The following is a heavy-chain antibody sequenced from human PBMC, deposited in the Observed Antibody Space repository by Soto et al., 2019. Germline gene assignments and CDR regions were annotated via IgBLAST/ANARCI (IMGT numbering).Heavy chain of an antibody. CDR3: AREAHQPGEYYDYVWGSYRPYAIDY. V-gene: IGHV4-31*03. CDR1: GGSISSGGYY. Sequence: SETLSLTCTVSGGSISSGGYYWSWIRQHPGKGLEWIGYIYYSGSTYYNPSLKSRVTISVDTSKNQFSLKLSSVTAADTAVYYCAREAHQPGEYYDYVWGSYRPYAIDYWGQGTLVTVSS. CDR2: IYYSGST. J-gene: IGHJ4*02. D-gene: IGHD3-16*02.